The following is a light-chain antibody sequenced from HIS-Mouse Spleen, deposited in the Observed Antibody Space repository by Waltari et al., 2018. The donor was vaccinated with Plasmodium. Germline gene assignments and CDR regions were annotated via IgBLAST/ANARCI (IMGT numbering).Light chain of an antibody. J-gene: IGLJ3*02. CDR3: YSTDSSGNHRV. V-gene: IGLV3-10*01. CDR1: ALPKQY. Sequence: SYELTQPPSVSVSPGQTARITCSGDALPKQYAYWYQQKSGQAPVLVIYEDSKRPSGVPERFSGSSSGTMATLTISGAQVEDAADYYCYSTDSSGNHRVFGGGTKLTVL. CDR2: EDS.